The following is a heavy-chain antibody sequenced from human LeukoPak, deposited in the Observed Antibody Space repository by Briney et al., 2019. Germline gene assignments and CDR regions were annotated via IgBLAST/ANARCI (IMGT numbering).Heavy chain of an antibody. CDR1: GLPFITIG. J-gene: IGHJ4*02. CDR2: ISSSDTI. Sequence: GGSLNLPCEALGLPFITIGMTWFRKAPGRGRRWVSYISSSDTIYYADSVKGRFTISRNNAKNSLYLQMNSLRDEDTAVYYCAAGAFGGFDYWGQGTLVTVSS. CDR3: AAGAFGGFDY. V-gene: IGHV3-48*02. D-gene: IGHD3-16*01.